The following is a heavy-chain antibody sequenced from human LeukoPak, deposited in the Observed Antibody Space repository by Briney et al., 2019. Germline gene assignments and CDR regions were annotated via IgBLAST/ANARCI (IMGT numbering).Heavy chain of an antibody. CDR3: ARARENGYFDY. D-gene: IGHD1-1*01. V-gene: IGHV3-30-3*01. CDR1: GFTFSSYA. CDR2: ISYDGSNK. Sequence: PGRSLRLSCAASGFTFSSYAMHWVRQAPGKGLEWVAVISYDGSNKYYADSVKGRFTISRDNSKNTLYLQMNSLRAEDTAVYYCARARENGYFDYWAREPWSPSPQ. J-gene: IGHJ4*02.